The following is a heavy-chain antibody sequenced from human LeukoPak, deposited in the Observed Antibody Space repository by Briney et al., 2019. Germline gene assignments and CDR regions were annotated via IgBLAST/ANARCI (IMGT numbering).Heavy chain of an antibody. D-gene: IGHD3-3*01. CDR2: ISYDGSNK. J-gene: IGHJ6*02. V-gene: IGHV3-30-3*01. CDR3: ARDPYDFWSGPTNYYYYGMDV. Sequence: GGSLRLSCAASGFTFSSYAMHWVRQAPGKGLEWVAVISYDGSNKYYADSVKGRSTISRDNSKNTLYLQMNSLRAEDTAVYYCARDPYDFWSGPTNYYYYGMDVWGQGTTVTVSS. CDR1: GFTFSSYA.